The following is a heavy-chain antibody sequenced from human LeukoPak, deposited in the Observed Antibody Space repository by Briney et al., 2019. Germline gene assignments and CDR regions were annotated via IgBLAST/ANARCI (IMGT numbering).Heavy chain of an antibody. J-gene: IGHJ4*02. Sequence: ASVKVSCKASGYTFTGYYMHWVRQAPGQGLEWMGWINPNSGGTNYAQKFQGRVTMTRDTSISTAYMELSRLRSDDTAVYYCARESLILVVAASPYFDYWGQGTLVTVSS. CDR2: INPNSGGT. D-gene: IGHD2-15*01. CDR3: ARESLILVVAASPYFDY. CDR1: GYTFTGYY. V-gene: IGHV1-2*02.